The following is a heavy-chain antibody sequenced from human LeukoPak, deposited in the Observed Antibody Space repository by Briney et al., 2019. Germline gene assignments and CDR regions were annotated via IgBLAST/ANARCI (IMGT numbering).Heavy chain of an antibody. V-gene: IGHV3-23*01. Sequence: GGSLRLSCAASGFTVSSYAMSWVRQAPGKGLEWVSAIRGCEGSTYYADSVKGRYNISRDNSKNTLYLQMNSLRAEDTAVYYCAKDRGRVVVGTALNYWGQGPLASVSS. CDR3: AKDRGRVVVGTALNY. CDR1: GFTVSSYA. D-gene: IGHD2-15*01. CDR2: IRGCEGST. J-gene: IGHJ4*02.